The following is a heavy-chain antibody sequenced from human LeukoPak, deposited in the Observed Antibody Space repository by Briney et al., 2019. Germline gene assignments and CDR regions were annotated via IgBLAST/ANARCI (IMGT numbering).Heavy chain of an antibody. V-gene: IGHV4-4*07. CDR3: ARDKSSSPYNWFNP. CDR2: IYTTGIT. D-gene: IGHD6-13*01. CDR1: GGSISSYY. Sequence: SETLSLTCTVSGGSISSYYWSWIRQPAGKGLEWIGRIYTTGITDYNPSLKSRVTMSVHTSKNQFSLKLNSVTAADTAVYYCARDKSSSPYNWFNPWGQGTLVTVSS. J-gene: IGHJ5*02.